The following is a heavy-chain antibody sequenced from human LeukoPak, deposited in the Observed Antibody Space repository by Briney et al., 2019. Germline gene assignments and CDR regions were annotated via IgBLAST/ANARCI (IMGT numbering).Heavy chain of an antibody. CDR3: AREMPSQGFDY. V-gene: IGHV3-21*06. J-gene: IGHJ4*02. CDR2: LDPRYKYI. Sequence: GGSLRLSCAASGFIFSTYTMNWVRQAPGEGLEWVSSLDPRYKYIYYADSVKGRFTVSRDNAKNSLYLQMNSLRAEDTAVYFCAREMPSQGFDYWGQGTLVTVSA. CDR1: GFIFSTYT. D-gene: IGHD2-2*01.